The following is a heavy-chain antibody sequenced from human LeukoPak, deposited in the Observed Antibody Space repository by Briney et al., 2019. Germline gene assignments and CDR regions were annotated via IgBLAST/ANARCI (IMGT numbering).Heavy chain of an antibody. J-gene: IGHJ3*02. CDR2: IYSGGST. Sequence: GGSLRLSCVASGFTFSTYGMSWVRQAPGKGLEWVSIIYSGGSTNYADSVKGRFTISRDNSKNTLYLQMNSLRAEDTAVYYCAKVPVWGSYRSPLDAFDIWGQGTMVTVSS. CDR3: AKVPVWGSYRSPLDAFDI. V-gene: IGHV3-66*01. CDR1: GFTFSTYG. D-gene: IGHD3-16*02.